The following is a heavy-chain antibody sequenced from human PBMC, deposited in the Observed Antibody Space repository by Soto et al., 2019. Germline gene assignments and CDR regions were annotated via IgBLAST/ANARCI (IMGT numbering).Heavy chain of an antibody. CDR3: ARKVPGSTTRPDYWYFDL. J-gene: IGHJ2*01. Sequence: EVQLLESGGGLVQPGGSLRLSGAASGFTFISYARNWVRQAPGKGLQWVSAISGGGDATFYADSVKGRFTISRDNSRNTVSLQMTSLGAADTAVYYCARKVPGSTTRPDYWYFDLWGRGTLVTVSS. CDR1: GFTFISYA. CDR2: ISGGGDAT. V-gene: IGHV3-23*01. D-gene: IGHD3-10*01.